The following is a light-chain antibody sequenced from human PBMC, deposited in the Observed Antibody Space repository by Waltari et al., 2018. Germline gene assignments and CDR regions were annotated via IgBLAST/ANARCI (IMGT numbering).Light chain of an antibody. CDR1: SSAVGCSNF. CDR3: SSYAGTNNVV. Sequence: QSALTQPPSASGSPGQSVTTSCTATSSAVGCSNFFSRYQQHPGKAPKLMIYEVSKRPSGFPDRFSGSKSGNTASLTVSGLQAEDEGDYYCSSYAGTNNVVFGGGTKLTVL. CDR2: EVS. V-gene: IGLV2-8*01. J-gene: IGLJ2*01.